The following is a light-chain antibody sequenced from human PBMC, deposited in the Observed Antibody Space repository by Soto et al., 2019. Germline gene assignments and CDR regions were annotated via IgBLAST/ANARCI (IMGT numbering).Light chain of an antibody. CDR3: SSYTSSSTVV. V-gene: IGLV2-14*01. CDR2: EVT. Sequence: QPALTQPASVSGSPGQSITISCTGTSSDFGAYKSVSWYQQHPGEAPKLMIYEVTNRPSGVSNRFSGSKSGNTASLAISGLQAEDEADYYCSSYTSSSTVVFGGGTKLTVL. CDR1: SSDFGAYKS. J-gene: IGLJ2*01.